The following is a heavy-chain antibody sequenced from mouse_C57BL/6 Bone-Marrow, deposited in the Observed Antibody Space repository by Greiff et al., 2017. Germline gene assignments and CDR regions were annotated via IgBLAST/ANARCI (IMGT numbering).Heavy chain of an antibody. CDR1: GYTFTSYW. CDR3: ARPYYSNYWYFEV. Sequence: QVQLQQPGAELVKPGASVKMSCKASGYTFTSYWITWVKQRPGQGLEWIGDIYPGSGSTNYNEKFKSKATLTVDPSSSTAYMQLRSLTSENSAVYYCARPYYSNYWYFEVWGTGTTVTVSS. CDR2: IYPGSGST. J-gene: IGHJ1*03. D-gene: IGHD2-5*01. V-gene: IGHV1-55*01.